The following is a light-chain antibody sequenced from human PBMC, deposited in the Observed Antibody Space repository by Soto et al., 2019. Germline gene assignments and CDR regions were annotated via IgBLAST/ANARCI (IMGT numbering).Light chain of an antibody. Sequence: DVVMTQSPLSLPVTLGEPASISCRSGQSLLHSNGYNYLDWYLQKPGQSPQVLIYLGSNRASGVPDRFSGSGSGTDFTLKISRVEAEDVGVYYCMQALATPPTFGQGTKLEIK. CDR3: MQALATPPT. J-gene: IGKJ2*01. V-gene: IGKV2-28*01. CDR1: QSLLHSNGYNY. CDR2: LGS.